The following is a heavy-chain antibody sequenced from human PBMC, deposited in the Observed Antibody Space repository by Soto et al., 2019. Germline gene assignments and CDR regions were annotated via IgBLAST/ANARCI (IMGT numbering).Heavy chain of an antibody. D-gene: IGHD6-13*01. CDR3: ARVIATAVHWFDP. CDR1: GGSISSSNW. V-gene: IGHV4-4*02. CDR2: IYHSGST. J-gene: IGHJ5*02. Sequence: QVQLQESGPGLVKPSGTLSLTCAVSGGSISSSNWWSWVRQPPGKGLEWIGDIYHSGSTNYNPSLKSRATXSXDXXKNQFSLKLSSVTAADPAVYYCARVIATAVHWFDPWGQGTLVTVSS.